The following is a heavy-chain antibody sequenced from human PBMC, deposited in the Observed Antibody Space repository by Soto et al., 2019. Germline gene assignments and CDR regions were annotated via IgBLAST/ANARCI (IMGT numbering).Heavy chain of an antibody. CDR3: TRGVPGSYSTDY. J-gene: IGHJ4*02. D-gene: IGHD4-4*01. CDR2: IRTRANSSAT. V-gene: IGHV3-73*01. Sequence: QPGGSLRLSCAASGFTFSGSAIHWVRQASGKGLEWVGRIRTRANSSATAYAASVNGRFTISRDDSKNAAYLQMNSLKTEDTAVYYCTRGVPGSYSTDYWGQGTLVTVSS. CDR1: GFTFSGSA.